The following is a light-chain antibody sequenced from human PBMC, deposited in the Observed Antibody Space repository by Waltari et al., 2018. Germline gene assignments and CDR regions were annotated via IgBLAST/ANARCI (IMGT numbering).Light chain of an antibody. CDR2: DAF. Sequence: EIVLTQSPATLSLSPGERASLSCRASQGVSRDLAWYQQKPGQAPRVLIFDAFIRATGTPARFSGSGSGTDFILNIRSLEPEDFAVYYGQQRLDWPLTFGGGTKVEIK. CDR3: QQRLDWPLT. V-gene: IGKV3-11*01. CDR1: QGVSRD. J-gene: IGKJ4*01.